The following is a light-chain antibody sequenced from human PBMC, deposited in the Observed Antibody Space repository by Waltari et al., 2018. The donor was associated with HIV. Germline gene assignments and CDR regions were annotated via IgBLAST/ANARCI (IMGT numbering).Light chain of an antibody. J-gene: IGKJ2*01. CDR1: RSVSIY. CDR3: QQRSNWPPFT. CDR2: DAS. V-gene: IGKV3-11*01. Sequence: EIVLTQSPATLSLCPGERATLSCRASRSVSIYLAWFQHKPGQAPRLLIYDASTRAPGIPARFSGSGSGTDFTLTISRLEPEDSAVYYCQQRSNWPPFTFGQGTKLEIK.